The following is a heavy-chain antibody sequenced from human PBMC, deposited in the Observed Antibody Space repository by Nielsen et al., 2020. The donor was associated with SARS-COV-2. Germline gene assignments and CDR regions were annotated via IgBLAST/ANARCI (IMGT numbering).Heavy chain of an antibody. CDR1: GYTFTSYG. D-gene: IGHD2-2*01. V-gene: IGHV1-18*04. J-gene: IGHJ6*03. Sequence: ASVKVPCKASGYTFTSYGISWVRQAPGQGLEWMGWISAYNGNTNYAQKLQGRVTMTTDTSTSTAYMELRSLRSDDTAVYYCARLGYCSSTSCYHYYYYYMDVWGKGTTVTVSS. CDR2: ISAYNGNT. CDR3: ARLGYCSSTSCYHYYYYYMDV.